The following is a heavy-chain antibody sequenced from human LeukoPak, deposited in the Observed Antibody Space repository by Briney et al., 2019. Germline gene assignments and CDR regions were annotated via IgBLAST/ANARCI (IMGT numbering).Heavy chain of an antibody. CDR1: GGSISSSSYY. D-gene: IGHD5-18*01. CDR3: ARDPDSYGFGY. J-gene: IGHJ4*02. CDR2: IYYSGST. Sequence: SETLSLTCTVSGGSISSSSYYWGWIRQPPGKGLEWIGSIYYSGSTYYNPSLKSRVTISVDTSKNQFSLKLSSVTAADTAVYYCARDPDSYGFGYWGQGTLVTVSS. V-gene: IGHV4-39*07.